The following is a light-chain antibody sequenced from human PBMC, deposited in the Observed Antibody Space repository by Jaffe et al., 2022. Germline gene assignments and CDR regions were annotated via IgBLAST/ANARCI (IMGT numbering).Light chain of an antibody. J-gene: IGKJ2*01. CDR2: AAS. CDR1: QGISSY. V-gene: IGKV1-9*01. Sequence: DIQLTQSPSFLSASVGDRVTITCRASQGISSYLAWYQQKPGKAPKLLIYAASTLQSGVPSRFSGSGSGTEFTLTISSLQPEDFATYYCQQLNSYPPSVTFGQGTKLEIK. CDR3: QQLNSYPPSVT.